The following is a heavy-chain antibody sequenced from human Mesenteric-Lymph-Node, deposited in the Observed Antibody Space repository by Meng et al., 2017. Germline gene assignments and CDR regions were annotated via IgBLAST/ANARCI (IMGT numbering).Heavy chain of an antibody. D-gene: IGHD5-24*01. CDR2: IYYSGST. Sequence: SETLSLTCTVSGGSISSSSYYWGWIRQPPGKGLEWIGSIYYSGSTYYNLSLKSRVTISVDTSKNQFSLKLSSVTAADTAVYYCARDRGTQRWLQLHHWFDPWGQGTLVTVSS. V-gene: IGHV4-39*07. J-gene: IGHJ5*02. CDR1: GGSISSSSYY. CDR3: ARDRGTQRWLQLHHWFDP.